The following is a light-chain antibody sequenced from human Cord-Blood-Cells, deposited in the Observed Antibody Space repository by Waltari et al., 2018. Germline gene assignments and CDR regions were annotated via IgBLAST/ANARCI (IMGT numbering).Light chain of an antibody. Sequence: DIVMTQSPDSMAVSLGERATINCKSSQSVLYSSNNKHYLAWYQQKPGQTPKLLIDWAPTRESGVPDRLSHSGSETECNVSISRLQAEDVALSYCQQYYSTPDTVRRRTKLEIK. CDR3: QQYYSTPDT. CDR2: WAP. V-gene: IGKV4-1*01. J-gene: IGKJ2*01. CDR1: QSVLYSSNNKHY.